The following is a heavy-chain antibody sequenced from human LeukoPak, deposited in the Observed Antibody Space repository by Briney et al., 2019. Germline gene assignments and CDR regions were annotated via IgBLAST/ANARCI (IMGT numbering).Heavy chain of an antibody. D-gene: IGHD3-3*01. CDR2: ISGSGGSA. CDR1: GFTFSNYA. Sequence: PGGSLRLSCTASGFTFSNYAMSWVRQAPGKGLEWVSAISGSGGSAYYADSVKGRFTISRDNSKNTLYLQMNSLRAEDTAVYYCAKDSYGFFVGHFDPWGQGTLVTVSS. CDR3: AKDSYGFFVGHFDP. J-gene: IGHJ5*02. V-gene: IGHV3-23*01.